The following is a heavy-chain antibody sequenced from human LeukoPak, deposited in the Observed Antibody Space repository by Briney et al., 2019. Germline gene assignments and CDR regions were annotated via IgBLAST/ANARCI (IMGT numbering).Heavy chain of an antibody. V-gene: IGHV4-59*01. J-gene: IGHJ4*02. CDR2: IYYSGST. CDR1: GGSISSYY. D-gene: IGHD2-2*01. CDR3: AGQYCSSTSCPFDY. Sequence: SETLSLTCTVSGGSISSYYWSWIRQPPGKGLEWLGYIYYSGSTNYNPSLKSRVTISVDTSKNQFSLKLSSVTAADTAVYYCAGQYCSSTSCPFDYWGQGTLVTVSS.